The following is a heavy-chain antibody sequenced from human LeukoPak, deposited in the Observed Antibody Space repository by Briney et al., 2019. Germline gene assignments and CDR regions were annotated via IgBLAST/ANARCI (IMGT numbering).Heavy chain of an antibody. CDR3: AGGPGFLIDC. CDR1: GFSFSSNW. V-gene: IGHV3-7*01. J-gene: IGHJ4*02. Sequence: GGSLRLSCAAPGFSFSSNWMSWVRQAPGKGLEWVANIKQDGSEKHYVDSVKGRLTISRDNAKNLLYLQMNSLRVEDTAVYYCAGGPGFLIDCWGQGTLVTVSS. CDR2: IKQDGSEK. D-gene: IGHD3-3*01.